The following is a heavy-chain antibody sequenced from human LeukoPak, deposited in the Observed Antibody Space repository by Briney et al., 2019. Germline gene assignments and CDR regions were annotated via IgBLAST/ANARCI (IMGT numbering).Heavy chain of an antibody. D-gene: IGHD6-6*01. Sequence: GASVKVSCKASGYTFTSYYMHWVRQAPGQGLEWMGIINPSGGSTSYAQKFQGRVTMTRDMSTSTVYMELSSLRSEDTAVYYCARDGDHSSSSLSWFDPWGQRTLVTVSS. CDR1: GYTFTSYY. J-gene: IGHJ5*02. V-gene: IGHV1-46*01. CDR2: INPSGGST. CDR3: ARDGDHSSSSLSWFDP.